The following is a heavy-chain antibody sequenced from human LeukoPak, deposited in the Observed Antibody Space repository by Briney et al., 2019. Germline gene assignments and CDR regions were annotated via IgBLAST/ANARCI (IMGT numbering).Heavy chain of an antibody. Sequence: PGASVKVSCKASGYTFTSYGISWVRQAPGQGLEWMGGIIPIFGTANYAQKFQGRVTITTDESTSTAYMELSSLRSEDTAVYYCARDGTVGMYFDYWGQGTLVTVSS. CDR3: ARDGTVGMYFDY. CDR1: GYTFTSYG. CDR2: IIPIFGTA. V-gene: IGHV1-69*05. J-gene: IGHJ4*02. D-gene: IGHD4-23*01.